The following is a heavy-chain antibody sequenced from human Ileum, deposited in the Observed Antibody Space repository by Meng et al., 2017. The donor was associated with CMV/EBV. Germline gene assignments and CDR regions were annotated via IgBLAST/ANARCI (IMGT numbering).Heavy chain of an antibody. CDR1: GFSFTDTW. V-gene: IGHV3-74*01. CDR3: ATAGNYRLDH. J-gene: IGHJ4*02. Sequence: VQVVESGGGLVQPGGSLSLSCAASGFSFTDTWMHWVRQTPGKGLVWVSRINPDGGTINYADSVKGRFTISRDNAKNTLYLQMNNLRDEDTAVYYCATAGNYRLDHWGQGTLVTVSS. CDR2: INPDGGTI. D-gene: IGHD1-7*01.